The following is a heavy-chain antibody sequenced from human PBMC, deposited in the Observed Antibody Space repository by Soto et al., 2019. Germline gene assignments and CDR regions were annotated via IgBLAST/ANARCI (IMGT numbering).Heavy chain of an antibody. CDR1: GYTFTSYY. J-gene: IGHJ6*02. Sequence: QVQLVQSGAEVKKPGASVKVSCKASGYTFTSYYMHWVRQAPGQGLEWMGIINPSGGSTSYAQKFXGXVXXTGETSTSTVYRELSSLRSEDTAVYYCARRGGMDVWGQGTTVTVSS. CDR2: INPSGGST. V-gene: IGHV1-46*03. CDR3: ARRGGMDV.